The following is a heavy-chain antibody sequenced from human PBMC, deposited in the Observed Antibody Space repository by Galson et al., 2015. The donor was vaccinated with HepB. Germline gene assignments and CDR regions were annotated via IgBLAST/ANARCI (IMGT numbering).Heavy chain of an antibody. V-gene: IGHV3-11*01. CDR1: GFTFTDYY. CDR2: ISGSGSAV. J-gene: IGHJ3*02. CDR3: ATIAMDALEI. Sequence: LRLSCAASGFTFTDYYMSWIRQAPGTGLEWLSYISGSGSAVYYADSVQGGFTISWDTAKNSLYRQMSSLRAEDTALYYCATIAMDALEIWGQGTMVTVSS. D-gene: IGHD6-13*01.